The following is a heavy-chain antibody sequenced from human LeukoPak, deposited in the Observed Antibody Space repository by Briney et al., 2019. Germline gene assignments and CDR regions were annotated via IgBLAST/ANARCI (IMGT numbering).Heavy chain of an antibody. Sequence: SETLSLTCSVSGDSMSSHYWSWIRQPPGKGLEWIGYIYYSGSTKYSPSLKSRVTISVDTSKNQFSLKLSSVTAADTAVYYCARDWDYMDVWGKGTTVTISS. V-gene: IGHV4-59*11. CDR1: GDSMSSHY. D-gene: IGHD3-16*01. CDR3: ARDWDYMDV. J-gene: IGHJ6*03. CDR2: IYYSGST.